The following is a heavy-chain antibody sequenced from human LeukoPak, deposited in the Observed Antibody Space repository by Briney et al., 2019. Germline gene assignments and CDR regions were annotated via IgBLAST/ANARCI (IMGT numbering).Heavy chain of an antibody. CDR1: GFTFSSYA. CDR3: ARAPYYYDSSGYSEY. V-gene: IGHV3-74*01. CDR2: INSDGSST. J-gene: IGHJ4*02. Sequence: PGGSLRLSCAASGFTFSSYAMSWVRQAPGKGLVWVSRINSDGSSTSYADSVKGRFTISRDNAKNTLYLQMNSLRAEDTAVYYCARAPYYYDSSGYSEYWGQGTLVTVSS. D-gene: IGHD3-22*01.